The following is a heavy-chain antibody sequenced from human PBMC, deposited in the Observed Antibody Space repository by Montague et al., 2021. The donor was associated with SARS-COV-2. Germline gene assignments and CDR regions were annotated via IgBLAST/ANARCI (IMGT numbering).Heavy chain of an antibody. J-gene: IGHJ3*02. CDR3: ARVHFVSSGWYPDAFDI. Sequence: TLSLTCTVSGGSINSGGYYWSWIRQYPGKGLEWIGYIYYSGSTYYNPSLKSRLTISVDTSKNQFSLKLSSVTAADTAVYYCARVHFVSSGWYPDAFDIWGQGTMVTVSS. CDR2: IYYSGST. D-gene: IGHD6-19*01. V-gene: IGHV4-31*03. CDR1: GGSINSGGYY.